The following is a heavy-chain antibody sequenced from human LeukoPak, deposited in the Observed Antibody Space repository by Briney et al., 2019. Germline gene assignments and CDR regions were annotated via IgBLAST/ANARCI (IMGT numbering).Heavy chain of an antibody. CDR1: GGSISSYY. J-gene: IGHJ4*02. D-gene: IGHD6-13*01. Sequence: PSETLSLTCTVSGGSISSYYWSWIRQPPGKGLEWIGYIYYSGSTNYNPSLKSRVTISVDTSKNQFSLKLSSVTAADTAVYYCARLDYSSSWYSSPFDSWGQGTLVTVSS. V-gene: IGHV4-59*08. CDR2: IYYSGST. CDR3: ARLDYSSSWYSSPFDS.